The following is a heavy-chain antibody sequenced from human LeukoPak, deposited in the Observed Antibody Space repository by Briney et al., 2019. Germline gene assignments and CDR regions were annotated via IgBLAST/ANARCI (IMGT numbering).Heavy chain of an antibody. J-gene: IGHJ5*02. CDR3: ARDSAPSFHSNYVQSWFDP. CDR1: GFPFSTYW. Sequence: GGSLRLSCAASGFPFSTYWMSWVRQAPGKGLEWVSAISGSGGSTYYADSVKGRFTISRDNSKNTLYLQMNSLRAEDTAVYYCARDSAPSFHSNYVQSWFDPWGQGTLVTVSS. CDR2: ISGSGGST. D-gene: IGHD4-11*01. V-gene: IGHV3-23*01.